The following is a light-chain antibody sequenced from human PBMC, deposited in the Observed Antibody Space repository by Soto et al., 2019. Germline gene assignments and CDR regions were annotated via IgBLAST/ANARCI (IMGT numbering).Light chain of an antibody. J-gene: IGKJ1*01. V-gene: IGKV1-5*01. CDR1: QTINSW. CDR2: DAS. Sequence: DIQMTQSPSALSASVGDRVTITCRASQTINSWLAWYQQKPGKAPKVLIFDASSLKTGVPSRFSGSGSGTEFTITISHLQPDDFATYYCQQYDSYSSGPFGQGTKVEIK. CDR3: QQYDSYSSGP.